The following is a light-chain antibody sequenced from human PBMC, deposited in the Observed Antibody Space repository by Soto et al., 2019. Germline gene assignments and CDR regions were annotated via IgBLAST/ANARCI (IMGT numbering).Light chain of an antibody. CDR3: QVWDSSSDHPV. CDR2: YDS. V-gene: IGLV3-21*04. Sequence: SYELTQPPSVSVAPGKTATLTCGGNNIGSKSVHWYQQKPGQAPVLVIYYDSDRPSGIPERFSGSNSGNTATLTISRVEAGDEADYYCQVWDSSSDHPVFGGGTKVTVL. CDR1: NIGSKS. J-gene: IGLJ3*02.